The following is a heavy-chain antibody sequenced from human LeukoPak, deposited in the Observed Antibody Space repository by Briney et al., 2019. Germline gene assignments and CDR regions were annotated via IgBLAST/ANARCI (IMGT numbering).Heavy chain of an antibody. Sequence: SETLSLTCTVSGGSISSYYWSWIRQSPGKGLEWIGYIHYSGSTNYNPSLKSRVTISVDTSKNQFSLKLSSVTAADTAVYYCARVSGSYFDYWGQGTLVTVSS. CDR3: ARVSGSYFDY. V-gene: IGHV4-59*01. CDR1: GGSISSYY. D-gene: IGHD1-26*01. J-gene: IGHJ4*02. CDR2: IHYSGST.